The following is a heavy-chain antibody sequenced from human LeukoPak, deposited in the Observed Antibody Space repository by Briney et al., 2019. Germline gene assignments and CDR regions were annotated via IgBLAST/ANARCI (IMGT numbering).Heavy chain of an antibody. CDR2: INPSGGST. CDR1: GYTFTSYF. Sequence: ASVEVSCKASGYTFTSYFMHWVRQAPGQGLEWMGIINPSGGSTDYAQKFQGRVTMTRDTSTSTVYMELRSLRSEDTAVYYCARVSDGYNYAFDIWGQGTMVTVSS. V-gene: IGHV1-46*01. D-gene: IGHD5-24*01. J-gene: IGHJ3*02. CDR3: ARVSDGYNYAFDI.